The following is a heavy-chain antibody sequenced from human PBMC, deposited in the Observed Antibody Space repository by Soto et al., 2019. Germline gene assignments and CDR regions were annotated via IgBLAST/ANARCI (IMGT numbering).Heavy chain of an antibody. V-gene: IGHV1-18*01. CDR2: ISAYNGNT. J-gene: IGHJ4*02. CDR3: ARDFYYYDSSGYPGD. CDR1: GYTFTSYG. Sequence: ASVKVSCKASGYTFTSYGISWLRQAPGQGLEWMGWISAYNGNTNYAQKLQGRVTMTTDTSTSTAYMELRSLRSDDTAVYYCARDFYYYDSSGYPGDWGQGTLVTVSS. D-gene: IGHD3-22*01.